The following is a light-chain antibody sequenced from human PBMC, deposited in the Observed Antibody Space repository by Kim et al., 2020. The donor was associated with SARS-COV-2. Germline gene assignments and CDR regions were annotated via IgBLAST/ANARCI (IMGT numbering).Light chain of an antibody. J-gene: IGLJ3*02. V-gene: IGLV10-54*01. Sequence: LTQPPSVSKGLRQTATLSCTGNSNNVGNQGAAWLQQHQGHPPKLVSYRNGNRPSGISGRLSASRSGNTAFLTIAGLQVEDEADYYCSAWDSSLSAWVFGGGTQLTDL. CDR2: RNG. CDR1: SNNVGNQG. CDR3: SAWDSSLSAWV.